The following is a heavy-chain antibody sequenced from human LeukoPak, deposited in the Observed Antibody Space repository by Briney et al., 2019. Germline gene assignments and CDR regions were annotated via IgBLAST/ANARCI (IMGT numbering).Heavy chain of an antibody. CDR2: INPSGGRT. J-gene: IGHJ4*02. V-gene: IGHV1-46*01. CDR3: ARDNTAGGPFDY. Sequence: ASVKVSCKASGNTFTSYYMHWVRQAPGQGLEWMGIINPSGGRTNYAQKFQGRVTMTRDTSTSAVYMELSSLRSEDTAMYYCARDNTAGGPFDYWGRGTLVTVSS. D-gene: IGHD6-13*01. CDR1: GNTFTSYY.